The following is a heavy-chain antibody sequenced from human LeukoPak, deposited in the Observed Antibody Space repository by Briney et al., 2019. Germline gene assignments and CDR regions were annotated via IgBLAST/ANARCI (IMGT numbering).Heavy chain of an antibody. CDR2: IRGKANNYAT. CDR3: TRNGGNSYYYYYMDV. CDR1: GFTFSGSA. Sequence: GGSLRLSCAASGFTFSGSARTWVGQASGKGLEGVGRIRGKANNYATAYAASVKGRFTISRDDSKTTAYLQMNSLKTEDTAVYYCTRNGGNSYYYYYMDVWGKGTTVTVSS. V-gene: IGHV3-73*01. J-gene: IGHJ6*03. D-gene: IGHD4-23*01.